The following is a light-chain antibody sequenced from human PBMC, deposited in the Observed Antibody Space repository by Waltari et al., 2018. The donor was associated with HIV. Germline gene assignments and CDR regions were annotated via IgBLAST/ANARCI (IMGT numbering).Light chain of an antibody. V-gene: IGKV1-33*01. CDR1: QDISNY. CDR3: QHYDTLPFT. CDR2: DAS. Sequence: DIQMTQSPSPLSASVGDRVTITCQASQDISNYLNWDQQKPGKAPKLLIYDASNLETGVPSRFSGRGAGTDFTFTISSLRPEDVATYYCQHYDTLPFTFGPGTKVDIK. J-gene: IGKJ3*01.